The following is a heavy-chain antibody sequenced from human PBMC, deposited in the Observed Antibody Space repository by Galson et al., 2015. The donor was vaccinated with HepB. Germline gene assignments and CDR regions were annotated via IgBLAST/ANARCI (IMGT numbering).Heavy chain of an antibody. J-gene: IGHJ3*02. CDR1: GFTFSSYA. CDR2: ISYDGSNK. Sequence: SLRLSCAASGFTFSSYAMHWVRQAPGKGLEWVAVISYDGSNKYYADSVKGRFTISRDNSKNTLYLQMNSLRAEDTAVYYCAREAYYDSSGLGAFDIWGQGTMVTVSS. CDR3: AREAYYDSSGLGAFDI. D-gene: IGHD3-22*01. V-gene: IGHV3-30-3*01.